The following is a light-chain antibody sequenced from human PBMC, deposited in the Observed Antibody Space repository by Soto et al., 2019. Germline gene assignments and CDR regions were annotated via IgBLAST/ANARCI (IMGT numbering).Light chain of an antibody. J-gene: IGKJ2*01. CDR1: QSVSNSY. Sequence: EIVLTQSPGTLSLSPGERATLSCRASQSVSNSYLAWYQQKPGQAPRLLIYGASSRATGIPDRFSGSGSGTDFTLTIAGLEPEDFVVYYCQQYGSSPYTFGQGTELEIK. CDR3: QQYGSSPYT. CDR2: GAS. V-gene: IGKV3-20*01.